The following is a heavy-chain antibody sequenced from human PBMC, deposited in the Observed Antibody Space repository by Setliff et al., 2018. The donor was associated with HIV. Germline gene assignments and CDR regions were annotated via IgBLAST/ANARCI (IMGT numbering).Heavy chain of an antibody. D-gene: IGHD2-2*01. CDR3: TRSHSTRDAFDI. V-gene: IGHV3-21*05. CDR2: INGGNDMI. Sequence: GGSLRLSCAASGFTLRRYXXXGVRQSPGKGLEWISYINGGNDMIYYADSVKGRFTISRDHATSALYLQMDSLRAGDTALYYCTRSHSTRDAFDIWGQGTMVTVSS. CDR1: GFTLRRYX. J-gene: IGHJ3*02.